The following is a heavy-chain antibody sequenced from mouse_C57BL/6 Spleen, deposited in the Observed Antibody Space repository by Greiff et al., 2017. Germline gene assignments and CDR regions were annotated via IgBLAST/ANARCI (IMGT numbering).Heavy chain of an antibody. J-gene: IGHJ1*03. Sequence: QVQLQQPGAELVRPGSSVKLSCKASGYTFTSYWMHWVKQRPIQGLEWIGNIDPSDSETHYNQKFKDKATLTVDKSSSTAYMQLSSLTSEDSAVYYCASPYGSSYGYFDVWGTGTTGTVSS. CDR2: IDPSDSET. V-gene: IGHV1-52*01. CDR3: ASPYGSSYGYFDV. D-gene: IGHD1-1*01. CDR1: GYTFTSYW.